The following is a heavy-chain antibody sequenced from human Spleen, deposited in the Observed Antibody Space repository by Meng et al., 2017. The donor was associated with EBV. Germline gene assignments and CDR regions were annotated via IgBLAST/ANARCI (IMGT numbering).Heavy chain of an antibody. Sequence: QAQLQESGPGLVKPSGTLSLTCAVSGDPISSDKWWSWVRQPPGKGLEWIGEIYHSGSTNYNPSLTSRVTILVDKSENQFSLKLSSVTAADTAVYYCASRYCPTTSCRQDWGQGTLVTVSS. CDR1: GDPISSDKW. D-gene: IGHD2-2*01. V-gene: IGHV4-4*02. CDR2: IYHSGST. J-gene: IGHJ4*02. CDR3: ASRYCPTTSCRQD.